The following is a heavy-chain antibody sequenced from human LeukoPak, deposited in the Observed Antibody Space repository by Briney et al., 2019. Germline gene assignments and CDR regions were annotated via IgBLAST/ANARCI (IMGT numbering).Heavy chain of an antibody. CDR3: AKGPSLMVRGHLGY. D-gene: IGHD3-10*01. V-gene: IGHV3-23*01. CDR2: ISGSGGVT. CDR1: RCTFSSYA. Sequence: GGSLRLSCAASRCTFSSYAMCWVRQAPGKGLEWVSSISGSGGVTFYADSAKGRFTISRDNSNNTLYLQMNSLRAEDTAVYYCAKGPSLMVRGHLGYWGQGTLVTVSS. J-gene: IGHJ4*02.